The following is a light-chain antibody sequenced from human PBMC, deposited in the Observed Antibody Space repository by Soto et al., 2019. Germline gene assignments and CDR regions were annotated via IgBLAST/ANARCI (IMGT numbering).Light chain of an antibody. J-gene: IGLJ3*02. CDR1: SSDVGGYNY. Sequence: QSALTQPASVSGSPGQSITISCTGTSSDVGGYNYVSWYQQHPGKAPKLMIYEVSNRPSGVPNRFSGSKSGNTASLTISGLQAEDEADYYCSSYTSSSTLWVFGGGTQLTVL. CDR2: EVS. V-gene: IGLV2-14*01. CDR3: SSYTSSSTLWV.